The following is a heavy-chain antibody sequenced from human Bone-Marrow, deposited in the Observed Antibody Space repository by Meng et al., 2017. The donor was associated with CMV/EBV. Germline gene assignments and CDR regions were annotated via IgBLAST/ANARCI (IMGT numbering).Heavy chain of an antibody. D-gene: IGHD3-22*01. J-gene: IGHJ2*01. CDR2: IYYSGST. V-gene: IGHV4-30-4*01. CDR1: SISSGDYY. Sequence: SISSGDYYWSWIRQPPGKGLEWIGYIYYSGSTYYNPSLKSRVTISVDTSKNQFSLKLSSMTAADTAVYYCARVYYYDSSGYYYWYFDLWGRGTLVTVSS. CDR3: ARVYYYDSSGYYYWYFDL.